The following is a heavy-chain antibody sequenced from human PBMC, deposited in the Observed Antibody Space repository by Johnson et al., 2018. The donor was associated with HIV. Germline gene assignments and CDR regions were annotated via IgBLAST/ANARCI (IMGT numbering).Heavy chain of an antibody. D-gene: IGHD3-10*01. CDR2: ISSSGSTI. J-gene: IGHJ3*02. V-gene: IGHV3-11*04. CDR3: ARVLRITQAFDI. CDR1: GFTFSDYY. Sequence: QVQLVESGGGLVKPGGPLILSCAASGFTFSDYYMSWIRQAPGKGLEWVSYISSSGSTIYYADSVKGRFTISRDNAKNSLYLQMNSLRAEDTAVCYCARVLRITQAFDIWGQGTMVTVSS.